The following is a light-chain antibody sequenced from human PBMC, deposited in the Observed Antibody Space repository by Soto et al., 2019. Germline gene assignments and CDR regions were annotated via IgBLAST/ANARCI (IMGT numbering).Light chain of an antibody. V-gene: IGKV3-15*01. CDR3: QQHNNWPPYT. CDR2: GAS. CDR1: QSVGSY. J-gene: IGKJ2*01. Sequence: DIVMTQSPATLSVSPGESATLSCRASQSVGSYLAWYQQRPGQAPRLLIYGASTRATGIPARFSGSGSGTEFTLTISSLQSGDFAVYYCQQHNNWPPYTFGQGTKLEIK.